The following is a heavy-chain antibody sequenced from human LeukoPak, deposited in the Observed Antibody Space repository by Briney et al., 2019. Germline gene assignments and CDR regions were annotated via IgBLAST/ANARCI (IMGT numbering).Heavy chain of an antibody. Sequence: LETLSLTCAVYGGSFSGYFWSWIRQPPGKGLEWIGEINHSGSTNYNPSLKSRVTISVDTSKNQFSLKLSSVTAADTAVYYCARDYCSSTSCPPGYWGQGTLVTVYS. J-gene: IGHJ4*02. D-gene: IGHD2-2*01. CDR3: ARDYCSSTSCPPGY. CDR2: INHSGST. CDR1: GGSFSGYF. V-gene: IGHV4-34*01.